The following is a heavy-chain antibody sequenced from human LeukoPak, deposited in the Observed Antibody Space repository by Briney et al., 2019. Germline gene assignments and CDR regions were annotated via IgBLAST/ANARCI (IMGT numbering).Heavy chain of an antibody. D-gene: IGHD2-8*01. CDR2: IYHSGST. J-gene: IGHJ4*02. Sequence: PSETLSLTCAVSGYSISSGYYWGWIRQPPGKELEWIGSIYHSGSTYYNPSLKSRVTISVDTSKNQFSLKLSSVTAADTAVYYCARDAQQKYCTNGVCYRGIFDYWGQGTLVTVSS. CDR3: ARDAQQKYCTNGVCYRGIFDY. V-gene: IGHV4-38-2*02. CDR1: GYSISSGYY.